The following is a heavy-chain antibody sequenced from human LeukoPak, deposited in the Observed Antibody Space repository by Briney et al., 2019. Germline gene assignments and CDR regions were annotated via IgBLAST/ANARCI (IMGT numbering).Heavy chain of an antibody. CDR3: ARDYYDSSGYYQLSWYFDL. CDR1: GYTFTGYY. J-gene: IGHJ2*01. V-gene: IGHV1-2*02. D-gene: IGHD3-22*01. Sequence: ASVKVSCKASGYTFTGYYMHWVRQAPGQGLEWMGWINPNSGGTNYAQKFQGRVTMTRDTSISTAYMELSRLRSDDTAVYYCARDYYDSSGYYQLSWYFDLWGRGTLVTVSS. CDR2: INPNSGGT.